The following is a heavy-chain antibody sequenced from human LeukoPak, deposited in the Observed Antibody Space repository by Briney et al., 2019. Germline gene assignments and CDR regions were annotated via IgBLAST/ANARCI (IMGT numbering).Heavy chain of an antibody. Sequence: ASVTVSCKASGYPFTTCGIHWVRQAPGQRLEWMGWINPGNGNTVYSQRFQGRVTITADESTSTAYMELSSLRSEDTAVYYCARAHYDSSGYIAKYYYYYMDVWGKGTTVTVSS. CDR3: ARAHYDSSGYIAKYYYYYMDV. D-gene: IGHD3-22*01. CDR1: GYPFTTCG. V-gene: IGHV1-3*01. J-gene: IGHJ6*03. CDR2: INPGNGNT.